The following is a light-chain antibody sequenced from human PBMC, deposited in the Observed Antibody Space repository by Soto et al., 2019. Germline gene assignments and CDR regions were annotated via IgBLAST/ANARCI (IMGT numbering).Light chain of an antibody. CDR2: AAS. J-gene: IGKJ5*01. CDR3: QQSYSSLYT. Sequence: DIQMTQSPSSLSASVGDRVTITCRASQSISRYLSWYQKKPGKAPKLLIYAASTLQPGAPSRFSGSGSGTDFTLAISSLQPEDFATYYCQQSYSSLYTFGQGTRLEIK. CDR1: QSISRY. V-gene: IGKV1-39*01.